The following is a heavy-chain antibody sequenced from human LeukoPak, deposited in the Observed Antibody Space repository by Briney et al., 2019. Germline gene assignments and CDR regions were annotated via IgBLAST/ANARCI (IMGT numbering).Heavy chain of an antibody. Sequence: GGSLRLSRAASGFTFSSYAMSWVRQAPGKGLEWVSGISGSGGSTYYADSVKDRFTISRDNSKNTLYLQMNSLRAEDTAVYYCASVVARPWIWGQGTMVTVSS. J-gene: IGHJ3*02. CDR1: GFTFSSYA. D-gene: IGHD2-15*01. CDR2: ISGSGGST. V-gene: IGHV3-23*01. CDR3: ASVVARPWI.